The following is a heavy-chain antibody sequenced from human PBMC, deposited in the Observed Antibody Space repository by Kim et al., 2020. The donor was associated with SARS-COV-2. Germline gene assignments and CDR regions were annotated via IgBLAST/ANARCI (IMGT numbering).Heavy chain of an antibody. CDR3: AKGRRESVGYAFDI. CDR2: IWYDGSNK. CDR1: GFTFSSYA. Sequence: GGSLRLSCAASGFTFSSYAMHWVRQAPGKGLEWVAVIWYDGSNKYYADSVKGRFTISRDNSKNTLYLQMNSLRAEDTAVYYCAKGRRESVGYAFDIWGQGTMVTVSS. D-gene: IGHD1-26*01. V-gene: IGHV3-33*06. J-gene: IGHJ3*02.